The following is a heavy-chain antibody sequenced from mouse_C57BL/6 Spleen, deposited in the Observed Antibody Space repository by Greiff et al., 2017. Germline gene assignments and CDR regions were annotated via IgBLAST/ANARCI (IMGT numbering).Heavy chain of an antibody. Sequence: VQLKQSGPELVKPGASVKMSCKASGYTFTDYNMHWVKQSHGKSLEWIGYINPNNGGTSYNQKFKGKATLTVNKSSSTAYMELRSLTSEDSAVYYCAGGDDGYLAWFAYWGQGTLVTVSA. CDR3: AGGDDGYLAWFAY. D-gene: IGHD2-3*01. CDR2: INPNNGGT. J-gene: IGHJ3*01. CDR1: GYTFTDYN. V-gene: IGHV1-22*01.